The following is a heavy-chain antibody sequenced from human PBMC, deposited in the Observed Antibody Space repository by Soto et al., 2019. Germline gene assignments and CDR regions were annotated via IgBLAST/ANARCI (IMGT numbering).Heavy chain of an antibody. D-gene: IGHD3-22*01. Sequence: PSETLSLTCTVSGGSISSGGYYWSRIRQHPGKGLEWIGYIYYSGSTYYNPSLKSRVTISVDTSKNQFSLKLSSVTAADTAVYYCARASYDSSGYALDYWGQGTLVTVSS. CDR2: IYYSGST. J-gene: IGHJ4*02. CDR1: GGSISSGGYY. CDR3: ARASYDSSGYALDY. V-gene: IGHV4-31*03.